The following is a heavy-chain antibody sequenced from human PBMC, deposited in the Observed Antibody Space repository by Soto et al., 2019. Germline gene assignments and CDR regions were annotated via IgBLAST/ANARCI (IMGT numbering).Heavy chain of an antibody. CDR3: AQALYGSSSSPIDY. CDR1: GGTFSSYA. Sequence: GASVKFSCKDSGGTFSSYAISWVRQAPGQGLEWMGGIIPIFGTANYAQKFQGRGTITAPESTRPAYMELSSLKPEDTPFYSCAQALYGSSSSPIDYWGQRTLVPVSS. CDR2: IIPIFGTA. V-gene: IGHV1-69*13. J-gene: IGHJ4*02. D-gene: IGHD6-13*01.